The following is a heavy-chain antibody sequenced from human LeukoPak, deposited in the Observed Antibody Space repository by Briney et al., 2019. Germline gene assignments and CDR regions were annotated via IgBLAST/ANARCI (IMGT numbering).Heavy chain of an antibody. J-gene: IGHJ4*02. D-gene: IGHD4-17*01. CDR3: AKARTANDYGAGGFYKGFDS. V-gene: IGHV3-23*01. CDR2: VSASGFT. CDR1: GFSAFGLSSYA. Sequence: GGSLRLSCVASGFSAFGLSSYAMSWVRQAPGKGLEWVSVVSASGFTSYADSVKGRFTISRDKSKNTVYLDMDTLRAEDTALYYCAKARTANDYGAGGFYKGFDSWGQGTLVTVSS.